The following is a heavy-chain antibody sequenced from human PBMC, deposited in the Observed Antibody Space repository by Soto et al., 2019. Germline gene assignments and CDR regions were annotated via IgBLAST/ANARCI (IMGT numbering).Heavy chain of an antibody. CDR1: GFTFSSYS. V-gene: IGHV3-21*01. Sequence: EVQLVESGGGLVKPGGSLRLSCAASGFTFSSYSMNWVRQAPGKGLEWVSSISSSSSYIYYADSVKGRFTISRDNAKNSLYLQMNSLRAEDTAVYYSARDCGGDCYFFYGNLWGQGTLVTVSS. CDR2: ISSSSSYI. J-gene: IGHJ5*02. CDR3: ARDCGGDCYFFYGNL. D-gene: IGHD2-21*02.